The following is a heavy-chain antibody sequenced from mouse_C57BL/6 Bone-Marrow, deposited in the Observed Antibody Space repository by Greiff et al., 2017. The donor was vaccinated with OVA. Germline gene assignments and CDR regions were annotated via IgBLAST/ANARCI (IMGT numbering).Heavy chain of an antibody. CDR3: TTLLRAMDY. Sequence: VQLQQPGAELVRPGASVKLSCTASGFNIKDDYMHWVKQRPEQGLEWIGWIDPENGDTEYAPKFQGKATITADTSSNTAYLQLSSLTSGDTAVYYCTTLLRAMDYWGQGTSVTVSS. V-gene: IGHV14-4*01. J-gene: IGHJ4*01. CDR1: GFNIKDDY. CDR2: IDPENGDT. D-gene: IGHD1-1*01.